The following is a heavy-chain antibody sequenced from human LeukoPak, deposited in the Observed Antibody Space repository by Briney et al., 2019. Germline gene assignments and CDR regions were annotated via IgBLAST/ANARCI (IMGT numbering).Heavy chain of an antibody. CDR2: ISSSGSTL. V-gene: IGHV3-48*03. CDR3: ARAGSGVPAAMTY. D-gene: IGHD2-2*01. J-gene: IGHJ4*02. CDR1: GFTFSSFE. Sequence: PGGSLRLSCVVSGFTFSSFEMNWVRQAPGRGLEWVSYISSSGSTLYYADSVKGRFTISRDNVKNSLDLQMNSLRDDDTAVYYCARAGSGVPAAMTYWGRGTLVTVSS.